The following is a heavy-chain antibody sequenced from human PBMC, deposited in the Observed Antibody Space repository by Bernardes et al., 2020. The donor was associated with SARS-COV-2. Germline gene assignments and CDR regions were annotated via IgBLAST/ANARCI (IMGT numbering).Heavy chain of an antibody. CDR3: ARGLVPAAIRGYFDY. D-gene: IGHD2-2*02. CDR2: IYYSGST. J-gene: IGHJ4*02. Sequence: SETLYLTCTVSGGSISSGGYYWSWIRQHPGKGLEWIGYIYYSGSTYYNPSLKSRVTISVDTSKNQFSLKLSSVTAADTAVYYCARGLVPAAIRGYFDYWGQGTLVTVSS. V-gene: IGHV4-31*03. CDR1: GGSISSGGYY.